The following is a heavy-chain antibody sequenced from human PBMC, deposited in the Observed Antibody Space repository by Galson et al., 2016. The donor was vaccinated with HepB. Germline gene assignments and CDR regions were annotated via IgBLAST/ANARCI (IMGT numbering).Heavy chain of an antibody. D-gene: IGHD2/OR15-2a*01. CDR1: GFTFSSYW. J-gene: IGHJ4*02. Sequence: SLRLSCAASGFTFSSYWMNWVRQAPGRGLVWVARINGDGSITTYADSVKGRFIISRDNAKNTVYLQMNSLRVEDTAMYYCLNIGIGYWGQGTLVTVSS. CDR2: INGDGSIT. V-gene: IGHV3-74*01. CDR3: LNIGIGY.